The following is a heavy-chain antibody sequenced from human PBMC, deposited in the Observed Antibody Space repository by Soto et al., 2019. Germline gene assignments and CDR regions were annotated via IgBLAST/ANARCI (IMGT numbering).Heavy chain of an antibody. D-gene: IGHD4-4*01. Sequence: QVQLVQSGAEVKKPGSSVKVSCKASGGTFSSYAISWVRQAPGQGLEWMGGIIPIFGTANYAQKFQGRVTITADEPTSTAYMELTSLRSEDTAVYYCARGVLTTVTTRGWFDPWGQGTLVTVSS. CDR1: GGTFSSYA. V-gene: IGHV1-69*12. CDR2: IIPIFGTA. J-gene: IGHJ5*02. CDR3: ARGVLTTVTTRGWFDP.